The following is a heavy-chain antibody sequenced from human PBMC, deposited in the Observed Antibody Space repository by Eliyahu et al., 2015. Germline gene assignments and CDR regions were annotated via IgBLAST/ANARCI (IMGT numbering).Heavy chain of an antibody. CDR1: GFTFSTYW. J-gene: IGHJ4*02. V-gene: IGHV3-74*01. CDR2: TTSDGSST. Sequence: EVQLVESGGGLVQPGWSLRLSCAASGFTFSTYWMHWVRQAPGKGLVWVSRTTSDGSSTDYADSVKGRFTISRDNAKNTLYLQMNSLRGEDTAVYYCVRGWSDYWGQGTLVTVSS. CDR3: VRGWSDY.